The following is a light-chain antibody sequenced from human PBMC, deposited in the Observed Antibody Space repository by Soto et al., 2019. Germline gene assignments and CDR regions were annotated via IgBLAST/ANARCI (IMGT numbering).Light chain of an antibody. V-gene: IGLV2-14*01. CDR2: DVS. J-gene: IGLJ2*01. Sequence: QSVLTQPASVSGSPGQSITISCTGTSSDVGGYNYVSWYQQHPGNAPKLMIYDVSNRPSGVSNRFSGSKSGNTASLTISGLQPEDEADYYCSSYTSSSTLGVFGGGTQLTVL. CDR3: SSYTSSSTLGV. CDR1: SSDVGGYNY.